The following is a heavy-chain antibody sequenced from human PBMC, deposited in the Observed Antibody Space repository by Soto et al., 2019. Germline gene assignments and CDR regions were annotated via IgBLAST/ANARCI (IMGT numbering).Heavy chain of an antibody. V-gene: IGHV4-30-2*01. CDR3: ARERGGYGLFDS. CDR2: IYPSGMP. CDR1: GGSISNAAYS. J-gene: IGHJ4*02. D-gene: IGHD5-18*01. Sequence: SETLSLTCTVSGGSISNAAYSWSWIRQPPGKGLEWIGYIYPSGMPFYNPSLRSRVTISIGRSNDQFSLNLKSVTAADTAVYYCARERGGYGLFDSWGQGTLVTVSS.